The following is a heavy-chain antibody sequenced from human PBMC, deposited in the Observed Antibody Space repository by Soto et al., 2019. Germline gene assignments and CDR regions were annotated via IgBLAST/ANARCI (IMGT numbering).Heavy chain of an antibody. Sequence: EVQLLESGGGLVQPGGSLRLSCAASGFTFSSYAMSWVRQAPGKGLEWVSAISGSGGSTYYADSVKGRFTISRDNSKNTLYLQMNNLRAEDTAVYYCAKDRGIAAAGTPDWFDPWGQGTLVTVSS. J-gene: IGHJ5*02. CDR2: ISGSGGST. V-gene: IGHV3-23*01. CDR3: AKDRGIAAAGTPDWFDP. D-gene: IGHD6-13*01. CDR1: GFTFSSYA.